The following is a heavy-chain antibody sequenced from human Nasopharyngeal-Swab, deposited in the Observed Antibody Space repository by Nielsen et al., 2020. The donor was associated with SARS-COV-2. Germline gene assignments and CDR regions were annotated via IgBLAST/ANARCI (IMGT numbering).Heavy chain of an antibody. Sequence: IRQPPGKALEWLAQIFSNDEKSYSTSLKSRLTISKDTSKSQVVLTMTNMDPVDTATYYCARTWAVAGGFDPWGQGTLVTVSS. J-gene: IGHJ5*02. D-gene: IGHD6-19*01. CDR3: ARTWAVAGGFDP. CDR2: IFSNDEK. V-gene: IGHV2-26*01.